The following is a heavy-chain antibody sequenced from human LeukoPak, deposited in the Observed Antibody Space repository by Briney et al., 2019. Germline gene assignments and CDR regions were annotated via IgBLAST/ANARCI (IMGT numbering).Heavy chain of an antibody. CDR3: AKDGYSYGDSTGYFDY. V-gene: IGHV3-23*01. D-gene: IGHD5-18*01. Sequence: GGSLRLSCAASGLTFSSYAMSWVRQAPGKGLEWVSAISGSGGSTYYADSVKGRFTISRDNSKNTLYLPLNSLRAEDTAVYYCAKDGYSYGDSTGYFDYWGQGTLVTVSS. J-gene: IGHJ4*02. CDR2: ISGSGGST. CDR1: GLTFSSYA.